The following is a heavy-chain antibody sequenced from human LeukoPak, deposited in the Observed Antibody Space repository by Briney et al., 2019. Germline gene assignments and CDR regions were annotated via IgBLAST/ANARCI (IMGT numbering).Heavy chain of an antibody. CDR3: ARGRMYSSSWYGYYYYMDV. D-gene: IGHD6-13*01. V-gene: IGHV4-34*01. J-gene: IGHJ6*03. CDR1: GGSFSGYY. CDR2: INHSRST. Sequence: SETLSLTCAVYGGSFSGYYWSWIRQPPGKGLEWIGEINHSRSTNYNPSLKGRLPIPVDQPKNQSFLKLSSVTAADHVVYYWARGRMYSSSWYGYYYYMDVWGKGTTVTVSS.